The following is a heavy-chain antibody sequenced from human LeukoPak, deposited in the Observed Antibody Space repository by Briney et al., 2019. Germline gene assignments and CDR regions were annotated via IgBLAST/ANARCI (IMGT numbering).Heavy chain of an antibody. V-gene: IGHV4-39*07. J-gene: IGHJ6*03. CDR2: IYYSGST. CDR3: ARDRPTGIAVAGTHKNNYYYYMDV. D-gene: IGHD6-19*01. CDR1: GGSISSSNYY. Sequence: SETLSLTCTVSGGSISSSNYYWGWIRQPPGKGLEWIGSIYYSGSTYYSPSLKSRVTISVDTSKNQFSLKLSSVTAADTAVYYCARDRPTGIAVAGTHKNNYYYYMDVWGKGTTVTISS.